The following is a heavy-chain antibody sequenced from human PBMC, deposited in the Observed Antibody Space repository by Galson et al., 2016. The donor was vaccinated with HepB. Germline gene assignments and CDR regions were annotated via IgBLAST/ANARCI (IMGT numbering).Heavy chain of an antibody. Sequence: SVKVSCKAFGGAFTTYTISWVRQAPGQGLEWMGGIFPVFGTPNYAQKFQGRVTITADESTSTAYMELSSLRSEDTALSYCTRDSGYCNAGSCCSPIRWFDPWGQGTLVTVSS. CDR3: TRDSGYCNAGSCCSPIRWFDP. CDR1: GGAFTTYT. CDR2: IFPVFGTP. V-gene: IGHV1-69*13. J-gene: IGHJ5*02. D-gene: IGHD2-15*01.